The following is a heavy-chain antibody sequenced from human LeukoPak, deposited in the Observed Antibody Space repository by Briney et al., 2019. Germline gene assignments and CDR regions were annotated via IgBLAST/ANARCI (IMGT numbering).Heavy chain of an antibody. CDR3: ARNGSGSYYTYDY. CDR2: ISGSGGST. D-gene: IGHD3-10*01. V-gene: IGHV3-23*01. CDR1: GFTFSSYA. J-gene: IGHJ4*02. Sequence: GGSLRLSCAASGFTFSSYAMSWVRQAPGKGLEWVSAISGSGGSTYYADSVKGRFTISRDNAKNTLYLQMNSLRAEDAAVYYCARNGSGSYYTYDYWGQGTLVTVSS.